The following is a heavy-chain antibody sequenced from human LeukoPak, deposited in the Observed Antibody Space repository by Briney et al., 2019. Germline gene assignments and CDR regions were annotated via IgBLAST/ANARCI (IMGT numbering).Heavy chain of an antibody. V-gene: IGHV1-2*02. D-gene: IGHD2-2*02. CDR2: INPNSGGT. CDR3: ARTPEYQLLYGFDY. CDR1: GYTFTGYY. J-gene: IGHJ4*02. Sequence: ASVKVSCKASGYTFTGYYMHWVRQAPGQGLEWMGWINPNSGGTNYAQKFQGRVTMTRDTSISTAYMELSRLRSDDTAVYYCARTPEYQLLYGFDYWGQGTLVTVSS.